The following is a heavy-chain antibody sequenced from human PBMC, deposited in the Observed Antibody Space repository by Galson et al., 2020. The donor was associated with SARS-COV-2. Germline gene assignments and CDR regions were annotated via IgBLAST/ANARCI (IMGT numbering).Heavy chain of an antibody. J-gene: IGHJ4*02. Sequence: SQTLSLTCTVSGGSISSGTYYWTWIRQPAGKGLEWIGRIYTTGSTNYNPSLKSRFTISVDTSKNQFSLKLNSVTAADTAVYYCARGELEGYGHGNYFDYWGQGTLVTVSS. CDR1: GGSISSGTYY. CDR3: ARGELEGYGHGNYFDY. CDR2: IYTTGST. V-gene: IGHV4-61*02. D-gene: IGHD5-12*01.